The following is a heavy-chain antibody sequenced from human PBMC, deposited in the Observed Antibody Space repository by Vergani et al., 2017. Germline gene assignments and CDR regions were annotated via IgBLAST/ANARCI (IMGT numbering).Heavy chain of an antibody. CDR1: GFTFDDYA. Sequence: EVQLVESGGGLVQPGGSLRLSCAASGFTFDDYAMHWVRQAPGKGLEWVSGISWNGGSIGYADSVKGRFTISRDNAKNSLYLQMNSLRAEDTALYYCAKASDILTGGKGSEAFDIWGQGTMVTVSS. D-gene: IGHD3-9*01. J-gene: IGHJ3*02. CDR2: ISWNGGSI. V-gene: IGHV3-9*01. CDR3: AKASDILTGGKGSEAFDI.